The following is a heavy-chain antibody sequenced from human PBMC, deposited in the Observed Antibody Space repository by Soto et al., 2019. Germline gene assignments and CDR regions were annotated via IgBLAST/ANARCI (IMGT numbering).Heavy chain of an antibody. CDR2: INQDGSEK. V-gene: IGHV3-7*04. CDR3: ARARADYYDSSGYPLGY. CDR1: GFTFDNYW. Sequence: GGSLRLSCAASGFTFDNYWMTWVRQAPWKGLEWVANINQDGSEKYYVDSVKGRFTISRDNAKNSLYLQMNSLRAEDTAVYYCARARADYYDSSGYPLGYWGQGTLVTVSS. J-gene: IGHJ4*02. D-gene: IGHD3-22*01.